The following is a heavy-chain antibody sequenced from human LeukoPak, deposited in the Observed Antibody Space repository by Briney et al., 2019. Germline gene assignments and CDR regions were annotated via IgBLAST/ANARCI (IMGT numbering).Heavy chain of an antibody. CDR2: IDWDDDK. J-gene: IGHJ4*02. CDR1: GFSLSTSRMR. CDR3: ARTPYCGGDCYVDY. D-gene: IGHD2-21*02. V-gene: IGHV2-70*04. Sequence: SGPTLVKPTQTLTLTCTFSGFSLSTSRMRVGWIRQPPGKALEWLARIDWDDDKFYSTSLKTRLTISKDTSKNQVVLTMTNMDPVDTATYYCARTPYCGGDCYVDYWGQGTLVTVSS.